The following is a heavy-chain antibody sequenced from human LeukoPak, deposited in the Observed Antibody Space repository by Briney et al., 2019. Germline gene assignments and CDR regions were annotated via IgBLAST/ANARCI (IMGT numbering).Heavy chain of an antibody. Sequence: SPSETLSLTCTVSGGSIIGYYWSWIRQFPGKGLEWIGYIYYSGSTNYNPFLNSRVTILVDTSKNQFSLKLSSVTAADTAVYYCARATTGTSNWFDPWGQGTLVTVSS. J-gene: IGHJ5*02. CDR3: ARATTGTSNWFDP. V-gene: IGHV4-59*01. D-gene: IGHD1-1*01. CDR1: GGSIIGYY. CDR2: IYYSGST.